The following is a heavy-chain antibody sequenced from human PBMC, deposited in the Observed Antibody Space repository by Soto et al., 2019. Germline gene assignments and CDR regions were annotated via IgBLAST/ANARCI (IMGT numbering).Heavy chain of an antibody. J-gene: IGHJ2*01. V-gene: IGHV1-69*01. Sequence: QVQLVQSGAELKKPGSSVKVSCEASGGSFSKKAISWVRQAPGQGLEWMGGINTKFGATNYAPKLQGRITITADESTNTAYMALSSLTSEDTAVYYCARGASSGFEYWYFDLWGRGTLVSVSS. CDR2: INTKFGAT. D-gene: IGHD5-12*01. CDR1: GGSFSKKA. CDR3: ARGASSGFEYWYFDL.